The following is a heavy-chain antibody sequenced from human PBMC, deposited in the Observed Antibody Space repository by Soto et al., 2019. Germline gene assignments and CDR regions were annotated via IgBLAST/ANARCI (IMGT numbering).Heavy chain of an antibody. CDR3: ARGAVLRYFDWYVLLDY. J-gene: IGHJ4*02. CDR1: GFTFSSYS. D-gene: IGHD3-9*01. V-gene: IGHV3-21*01. Sequence: GSLRLSCAASGFTFSSYSMNWVRQAPGKGLEWVSSISSSSSYICYADSVKGRFTISRDNAKNSLYLQMNSLRAEDTAVYYCARGAVLRYFDWYVLLDYWGQGTLVTVSS. CDR2: ISSSSSYI.